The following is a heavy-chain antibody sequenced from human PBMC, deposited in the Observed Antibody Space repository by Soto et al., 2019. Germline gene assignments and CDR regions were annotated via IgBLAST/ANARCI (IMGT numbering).Heavy chain of an antibody. CDR3: ARAVVYSSSTSCYTPDYYYYYYGMDV. J-gene: IGHJ6*02. V-gene: IGHV1-69*01. CDR2: IIPIFGTA. D-gene: IGHD2-2*02. Sequence: QVQLVQSGAEVKKPGSSVKVSCKASGGTFSSYAISWVRQAPGQGLEWMGGIIPIFGTANYAQKFQGRVTITADESTSTAYMKWSSLRSEDTAVYYCARAVVYSSSTSCYTPDYYYYYYGMDVWGQGTTVMVSS. CDR1: GGTFSSYA.